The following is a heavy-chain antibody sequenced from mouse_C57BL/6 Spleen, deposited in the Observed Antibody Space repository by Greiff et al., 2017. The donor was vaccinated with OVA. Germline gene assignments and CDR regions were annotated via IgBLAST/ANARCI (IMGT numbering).Heavy chain of an antibody. D-gene: IGHD1-1*01. V-gene: IGHV1-82*01. CDR1: GYAFSSSW. J-gene: IGHJ1*03. Sequence: VQLQQSGPELVKPGASVKISCKASGYAFSSSWMNWVKQRPGKGLEWIGRIYPGDGDTHSHGKFKGKATLTADKLYSTAYMQLSSLTSEDSAVYCCARSYYYGSSFNWYFDVWGTGTTVTVSS. CDR3: ARSYYYGSSFNWYFDV. CDR2: IYPGDGDT.